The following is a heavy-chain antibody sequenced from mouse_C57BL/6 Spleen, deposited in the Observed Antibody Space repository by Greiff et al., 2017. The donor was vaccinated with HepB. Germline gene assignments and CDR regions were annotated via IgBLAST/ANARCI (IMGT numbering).Heavy chain of an antibody. D-gene: IGHD1-1*01. Sequence: EVQGVESGGGLVQPGGSMKLSCVASGFTFSNYWMNWVRQSPEKGLEWVAQIRLKSDNYATHYAESVKGRFTISRDDSKSSVYLQMNNLRAEDTGIYYCTALITTVVVTRDYWGQGTTLTVSS. V-gene: IGHV6-3*01. CDR2: IRLKSDNYAT. J-gene: IGHJ2*01. CDR3: TALITTVVVTRDY. CDR1: GFTFSNYW.